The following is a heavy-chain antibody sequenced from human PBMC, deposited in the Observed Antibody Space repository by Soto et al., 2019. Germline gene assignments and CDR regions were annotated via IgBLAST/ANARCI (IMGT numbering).Heavy chain of an antibody. CDR1: GFTFTSYA. D-gene: IGHD6-6*01. V-gene: IGHV3-23*01. J-gene: IGHJ5*02. CDR3: AKDHAREQFVRGENWFDA. CDR2: ISGSGGST. Sequence: PGGSLRLSCAASGFTFTSYAMSWVRQAPGKGLEWVSTISGSGGSTYYADSVKGRFTISRDNSKNTLYLQMNSLRAEDTAVYYCAKDHAREQFVRGENWFDAWGLGTLVTVSS.